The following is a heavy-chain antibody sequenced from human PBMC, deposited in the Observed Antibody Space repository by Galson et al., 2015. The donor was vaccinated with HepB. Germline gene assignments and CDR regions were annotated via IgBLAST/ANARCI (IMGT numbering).Heavy chain of an antibody. V-gene: IGHV3-23*01. CDR2: ISDSGAKM. D-gene: IGHD2-21*01. Sequence: SLRLSCAASGFTFSDYFMRWVRQAPGKGLECVSSISDSGAKMFYADSVQGRFTISRDNSKNTMHLQMNSLRGEDTALYYCAKGTALGDKEGAKWGQGTLVTV. J-gene: IGHJ4*02. CDR3: AKGTALGDKEGAK. CDR1: GFTFSDYF.